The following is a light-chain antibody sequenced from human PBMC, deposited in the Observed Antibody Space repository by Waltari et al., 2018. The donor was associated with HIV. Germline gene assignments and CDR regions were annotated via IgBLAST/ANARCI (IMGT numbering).Light chain of an antibody. Sequence: IQLTQSPPFVSASVGDRVNISCRASQDISSYLAWYQHRSGRAPKLLIHSASTLQSGVPSSFSGRGSGTEFTLTIISLQAEDLATYYCQQLHTYPRTFGPGTKVEVK. CDR2: SAS. V-gene: IGKV1-9*01. CDR1: QDISSY. J-gene: IGKJ1*01. CDR3: QQLHTYPRT.